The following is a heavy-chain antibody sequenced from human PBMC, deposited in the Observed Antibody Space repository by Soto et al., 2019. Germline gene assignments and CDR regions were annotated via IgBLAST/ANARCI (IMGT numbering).Heavy chain of an antibody. CDR3: ERRQGTGVITWYRVDS. D-gene: IGHD3-22*01. CDR2: IYWNDDK. V-gene: IGHV2-5*01. CDR1: GFSLITRGVG. Sequence: QFTLKESGPTLVKPTQTLTLTCTFSGFSLITRGVGVGWIRQPPGKALEWLALIYWNDDKRYSPSLKSRLTITKDTSRNQVVLTMANMDPVDTATYYCERRQGTGVITWYRVDSWGQGILVTVSS. J-gene: IGHJ4*02.